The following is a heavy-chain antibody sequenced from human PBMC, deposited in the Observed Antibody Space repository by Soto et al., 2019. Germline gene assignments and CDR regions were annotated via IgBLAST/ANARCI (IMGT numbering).Heavy chain of an antibody. Sequence: ASVKVSCKASGYTFTSYGISWVRQAPGQGLEWMGWISAYNGNTNYAQKLQGRVTMTTDTSTSTAYMELRSLRSDDTAVYYCARDEKSSYLITMVRGVSSHVYYYYGMDVWGQGTTVTV. CDR3: ARDEKSSYLITMVRGVSSHVYYYYGMDV. J-gene: IGHJ6*02. CDR2: ISAYNGNT. D-gene: IGHD3-10*01. V-gene: IGHV1-18*01. CDR1: GYTFTSYG.